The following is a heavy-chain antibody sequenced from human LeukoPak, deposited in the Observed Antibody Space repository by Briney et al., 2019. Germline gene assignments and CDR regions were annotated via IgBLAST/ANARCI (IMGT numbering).Heavy chain of an antibody. V-gene: IGHV3-23*01. CDR1: GITLGNYG. Sequence: GGTLRLSCAVSGITLGNYGMSWVRQPPGKGLEWVAGISDSGGSTNYADSVKGRFTISRDTPRNTLYLQMNSLRAEDTAVYFCAKRGVVIRVFLVGFHKEAYYFDSWGQGALVTVSS. CDR2: ISDSGGST. CDR3: AKRGVVIRVFLVGFHKEAYYFDS. D-gene: IGHD3-10*01. J-gene: IGHJ4*02.